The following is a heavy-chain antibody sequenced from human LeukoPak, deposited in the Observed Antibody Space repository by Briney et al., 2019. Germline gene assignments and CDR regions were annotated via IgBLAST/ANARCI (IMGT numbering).Heavy chain of an antibody. CDR3: AKDGGSGANDAFDI. CDR2: ISGSGGST. D-gene: IGHD2-15*01. Sequence: QAGGSLRLSCTASGFTFSSYSMNWVRQAPGKGLEWVSAISGSGGSTYYADSVKGRFTISRDNSKNTLYLQMNSLRAEDTAVYYCAKDGGSGANDAFDIWGQGTMVTVSS. V-gene: IGHV3-23*01. CDR1: GFTFSSYS. J-gene: IGHJ3*02.